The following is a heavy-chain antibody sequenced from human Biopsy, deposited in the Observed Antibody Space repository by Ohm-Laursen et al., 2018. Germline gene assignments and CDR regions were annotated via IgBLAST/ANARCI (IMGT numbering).Heavy chain of an antibody. V-gene: IGHV4-59*01. CDR2: VYYTGST. CDR3: ARDRGYYSDRTVPGYFDL. Sequence: SDTLSLTCTVSGDSISSYYWSWIRQPPGEGLEWIGYVYYTGSTDYNPSLQSRVTISVDTSKNHFSLRLRSVTPADMAIYYCARDRGYYSDRTVPGYFDLWGRGTLVTVSS. D-gene: IGHD3-22*01. J-gene: IGHJ2*01. CDR1: GDSISSYY.